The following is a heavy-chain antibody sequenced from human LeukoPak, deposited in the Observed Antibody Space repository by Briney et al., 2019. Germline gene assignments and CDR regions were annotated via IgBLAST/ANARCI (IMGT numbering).Heavy chain of an antibody. J-gene: IGHJ4*02. CDR1: GGSISTYY. CDR3: ARQSNVLLWFGESLFDY. Sequence: SETLSLTCTVSGGSISTYYGNWIRQPPGKGLEWIGYIYHSGSTYYNPSLKSRVAISVDTSKNQFSLKLSSVTAADTAVYYCARQSNVLLWFGESLFDYWGQETLVTVSS. V-gene: IGHV4-59*04. D-gene: IGHD3-10*01. CDR2: IYHSGST.